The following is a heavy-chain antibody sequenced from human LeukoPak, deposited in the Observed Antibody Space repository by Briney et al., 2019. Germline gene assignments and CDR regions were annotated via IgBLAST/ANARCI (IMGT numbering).Heavy chain of an antibody. CDR1: GFTFSRYW. CDR2: INTDGSTT. J-gene: IGHJ4*02. V-gene: IGHV3-74*01. Sequence: GGSLRLSCVASGFTFSRYWMHWVRQAPGKGLVWVSRINTDGSTTSYADSVKGRFTISRDNAKNTLYLEMNSLRAEDTAVYYCARDKTDYGDYSFDYWGQGTLVTVSS. D-gene: IGHD4-17*01. CDR3: ARDKTDYGDYSFDY.